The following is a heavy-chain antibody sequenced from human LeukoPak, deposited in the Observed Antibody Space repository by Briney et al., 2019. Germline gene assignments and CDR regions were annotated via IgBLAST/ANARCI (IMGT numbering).Heavy chain of an antibody. CDR2: ISAYNGNT. J-gene: IGHJ4*02. CDR3: ARGSAMAQKQLVRHFNS. CDR1: GYTFTSYG. D-gene: IGHD6-6*01. Sequence: VASVKVSFKASGYTFTSYGISWVRQAPGQGLEWMGWISAYNGNTKYAQKLQDRVTMTTDTSTTTAYMEVRSLTSDDTAVYYCARGSAMAQKQLVRHFNSWGQGTLVIVSS. V-gene: IGHV1-18*01.